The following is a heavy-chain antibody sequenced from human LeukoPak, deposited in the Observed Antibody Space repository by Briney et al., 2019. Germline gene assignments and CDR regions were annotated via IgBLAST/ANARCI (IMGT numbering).Heavy chain of an antibody. Sequence: SETLSLTCTVSGGSISSSSYYWGWIRQPPGTGLEWLGSIYYSGSTYYNPSLKSRVTISVDTSKNQFSLKLSSVTAADTAVYYCASRDGYNYDYYYYMDVWGKGTTVTISS. D-gene: IGHD5-24*01. CDR1: GGSISSSSYY. CDR2: IYYSGST. V-gene: IGHV4-39*01. CDR3: ASRDGYNYDYYYYMDV. J-gene: IGHJ6*03.